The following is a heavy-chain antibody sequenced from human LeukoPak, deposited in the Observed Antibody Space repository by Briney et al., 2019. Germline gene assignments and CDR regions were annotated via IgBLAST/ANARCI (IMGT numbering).Heavy chain of an antibody. V-gene: IGHV4-61*01. D-gene: IGHD3-22*01. Sequence: PSETLSLTCTVSGGSVSSGSYYWSWIRQPPGKGLEWIGYIYYSGSTNYNPSLKSRVTISVDTSKNQFSLKLSSVTAADTAVYYCARGTYDSSGPHYWGQGTLVTVSS. CDR1: GGSVSSGSYY. CDR3: ARGTYDSSGPHY. J-gene: IGHJ4*02. CDR2: IYYSGST.